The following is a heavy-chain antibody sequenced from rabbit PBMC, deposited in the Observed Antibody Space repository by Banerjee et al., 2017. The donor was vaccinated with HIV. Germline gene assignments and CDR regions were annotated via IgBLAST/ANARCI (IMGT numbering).Heavy chain of an antibody. CDR1: GFSFSNKYV. J-gene: IGHJ6*01. CDR3: AREWGYPIPDCYGMDL. CDR2: INTSSGNT. Sequence: QSLEESGGDLVKPGASLTLTCTASGFSFSNKYVMCWVRQAPGKGLEWIACINTSSGNTVYASWAKGRFTISRTSSTTVTLQMTSLTAADTATYFCAREWGYPIPDCYGMDLWGQGTLVTVS. V-gene: IGHV1S40*01. D-gene: IGHD3-1*01.